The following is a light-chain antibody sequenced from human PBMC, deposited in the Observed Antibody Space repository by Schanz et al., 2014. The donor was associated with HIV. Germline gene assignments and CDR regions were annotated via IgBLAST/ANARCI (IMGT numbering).Light chain of an antibody. CDR1: QSVGSV. V-gene: IGKV3D-15*01. CDR2: DAS. Sequence: EIVMTQSPATLSVSPGERATLSCRASQSVGSVLAWYQQKPGQAPRLLIYDASNRATGIPARFSGSGSGTDFTLIISSLEPEDFAVYYCQQYGSSSWTFGQGTKVDLK. CDR3: QQYGSSSWT. J-gene: IGKJ1*01.